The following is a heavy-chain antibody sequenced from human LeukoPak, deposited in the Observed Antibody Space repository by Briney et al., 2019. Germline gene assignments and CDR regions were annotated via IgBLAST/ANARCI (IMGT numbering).Heavy chain of an antibody. CDR2: IYYSGST. J-gene: IGHJ5*02. CDR1: GGSISSSSYY. Sequence: PSETLSLTCTVSGGSISSSSYYWGWLRQPPGKGLEWIGSIYYSGSTYYNPSLKSRVTISVDPSKNQFSLKLSSVTAADTAVYYCASFDDFWSGSVSRGWFDPWGQGTLVTVSS. D-gene: IGHD3-3*01. V-gene: IGHV4-39*01. CDR3: ASFDDFWSGSVSRGWFDP.